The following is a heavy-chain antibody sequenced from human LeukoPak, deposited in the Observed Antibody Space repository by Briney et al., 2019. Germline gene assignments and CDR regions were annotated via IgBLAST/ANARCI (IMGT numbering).Heavy chain of an antibody. D-gene: IGHD2-15*01. CDR3: GRGGSSGVDY. CDR2: IRTDNGDT. CDR1: GYRSTDNA. Sequence: ASVKVSCKTSGYRSTDNALHWVRQAPEQRLEWMGWIRTDNGDTKYSQKFEGRVTLTRDTSASTVYVELKSLRSEDTAVYYCGRGGSSGVDYWGQGTLVTVSS. J-gene: IGHJ4*02. V-gene: IGHV1-3*04.